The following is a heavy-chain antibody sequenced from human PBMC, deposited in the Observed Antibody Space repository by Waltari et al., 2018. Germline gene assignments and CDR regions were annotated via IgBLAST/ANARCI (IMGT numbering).Heavy chain of an antibody. CDR1: GYSISSGYY. CDR2: IYHSGSN. D-gene: IGHD3-10*01. V-gene: IGHV4-38-2*01. Sequence: QVQLQESGPGLVKPSETLSLTCGVSGYSISSGYYWGWIRQPPGRGREWIGSIYHSGSNYYNPSLKSRVTISVDTSKNQFSLKLSSVTAADTAVYYCARHPDYGSGRFSYWGQGTLVTVSS. J-gene: IGHJ4*02. CDR3: ARHPDYGSGRFSY.